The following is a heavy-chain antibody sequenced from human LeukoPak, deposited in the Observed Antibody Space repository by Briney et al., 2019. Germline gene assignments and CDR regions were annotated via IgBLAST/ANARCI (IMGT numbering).Heavy chain of an antibody. CDR3: ARRQYSSSWYDY. J-gene: IGHJ4*02. D-gene: IGHD6-13*01. V-gene: IGHV5-10-1*01. Sequence: GESLQISSQGSGYNFTSYWISWVRPMPGKGLAWMGRIDPSDSYTNYSPSFQGHVTISADKSISTAYLQWSSLKASDTAMYYCARRQYSSSWYDYWGQGTLVTVSS. CDR1: GYNFTSYW. CDR2: IDPSDSYT.